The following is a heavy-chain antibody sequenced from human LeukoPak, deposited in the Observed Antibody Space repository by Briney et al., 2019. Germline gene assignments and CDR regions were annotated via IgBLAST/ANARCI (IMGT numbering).Heavy chain of an antibody. CDR2: ISGSGGST. CDR3: AKDLLRNTAMVTGYYYYYYMDV. V-gene: IGHV3-23*01. J-gene: IGHJ6*03. CDR1: GFTFSSYA. D-gene: IGHD5-18*01. Sequence: GGSLRLSCAASGFTFSSYAMSWVCQAPGKGLEWVSAISGSGGSTYYADSVKGRFTISRDNSKNTLYLQMNSLRAEDAAVYYCAKDLLRNTAMVTGYYYYYYMDVWGKGTTVTVSS.